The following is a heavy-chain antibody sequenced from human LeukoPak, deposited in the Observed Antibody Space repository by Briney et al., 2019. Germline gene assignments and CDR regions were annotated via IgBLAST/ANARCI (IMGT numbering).Heavy chain of an antibody. CDR2: FYTSGST. Sequence: SETLSLTCTVSGGSIYSIYWTWIRQPAGKGLEWIGRFYTSGSTNYNPSLKSRVTMSVDTSKNQFSLKLTSVTAADTAVYYCARVFANSGYWYYFDYWGQGTLVTVSS. V-gene: IGHV4-4*07. D-gene: IGHD5-12*01. CDR3: ARVFANSGYWYYFDY. CDR1: GGSIYSIY. J-gene: IGHJ4*02.